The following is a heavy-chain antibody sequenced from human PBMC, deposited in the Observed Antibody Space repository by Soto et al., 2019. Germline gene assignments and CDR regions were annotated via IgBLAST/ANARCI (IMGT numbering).Heavy chain of an antibody. D-gene: IGHD5-12*01. CDR2: IYWDDDK. Sequence: QITLKESGPTLVKPTQTLTLTCTFSGFSLSTSGVGVGWIRQPPGKALEWLALIYWDDDKRYSPSLKSRLTITKHTSKNQVVLTMTNMDPVDTATYYCAHRGLNSGFRSSYFDYWGQGTLVTVSS. V-gene: IGHV2-5*02. CDR1: GFSLSTSGVG. CDR3: AHRGLNSGFRSSYFDY. J-gene: IGHJ4*02.